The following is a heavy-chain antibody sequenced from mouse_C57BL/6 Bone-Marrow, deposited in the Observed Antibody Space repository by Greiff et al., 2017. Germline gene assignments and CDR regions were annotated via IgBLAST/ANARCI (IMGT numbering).Heavy chain of an antibody. CDR3: TTLYYEGY. D-gene: IGHD2-4*01. Sequence: EVKLQESGAELVRPGASVKLSCTASGFNIKDDYMHWVKQRPEQGLEWIGWIDPENGDTEYASKFQGKATITADTSSNTAYLQLSSLTSEDTAVYYCTTLYYEGYGGQGTTLTVSS. J-gene: IGHJ2*01. CDR1: GFNIKDDY. CDR2: IDPENGDT. V-gene: IGHV14-4*01.